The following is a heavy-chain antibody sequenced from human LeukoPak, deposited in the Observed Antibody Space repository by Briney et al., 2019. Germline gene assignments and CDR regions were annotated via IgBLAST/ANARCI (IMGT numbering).Heavy chain of an antibody. V-gene: IGHV3-11*06. CDR1: GFTFSDYY. CDR2: ISSDSSYI. J-gene: IGHJ4*02. D-gene: IGHD4-17*01. CDR3: VRGSYGAYDY. Sequence: GGSLRLSCAASGFTFSDYYMSWIRQAPGKGLEWVSSISSDSSYIYYADAVHGRFTVSRDNAKYSPYLQMNSLRAEDTAVYYCVRGSYGAYDYWGQGSLVTVSS.